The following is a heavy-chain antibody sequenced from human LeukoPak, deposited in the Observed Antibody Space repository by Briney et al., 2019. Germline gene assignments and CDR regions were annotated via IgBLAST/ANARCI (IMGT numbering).Heavy chain of an antibody. D-gene: IGHD3-9*01. J-gene: IGHJ4*02. Sequence: PGRSLRLSCAASGFTFSSYGMHWVRQAPGKGLEWVAVISYDGSNKYYADSVKGRFTISRDNSKNTLYLQMNSLRAEDTAVYYCAKDLVHSDILTGPPDYWGQGTLVTVSS. CDR1: GFTFSSYG. CDR2: ISYDGSNK. CDR3: AKDLVHSDILTGPPDY. V-gene: IGHV3-30*18.